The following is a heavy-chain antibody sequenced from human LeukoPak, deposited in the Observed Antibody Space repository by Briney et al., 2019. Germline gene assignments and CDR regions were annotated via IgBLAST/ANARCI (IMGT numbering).Heavy chain of an antibody. J-gene: IGHJ6*02. D-gene: IGHD2-21*02. CDR1: GFTFSSYA. V-gene: IGHV3-30*04. CDR2: ISYDGSNK. CDR3: ARDGGGDYYYYFGMDV. Sequence: GGSLRLSCAASGFTFSSYAMHWVRQAPGKGLERVAVISYDGSNKYYADSVKGRFTISRDNSKNTLYLQMNSLRAEDTAVYYCARDGGGDYYYYFGMDVWGQGTTVTVSS.